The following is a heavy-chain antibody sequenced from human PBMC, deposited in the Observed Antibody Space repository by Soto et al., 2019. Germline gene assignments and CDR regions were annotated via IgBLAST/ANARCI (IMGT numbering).Heavy chain of an antibody. CDR1: GFTFSNDG. V-gene: IGHV3-23*01. CDR3: ARFPSSDERY. D-gene: IGHD6-6*01. J-gene: IGHJ4*02. Sequence: EGQLLESGGGLVQPGGSLRLSCASSGFTFSNDGVSWVRQAPGKGLEWVSASRDSGGATFYADSVKGRFTMSSDSSRTTVLLHMNSLRSEDTAVYYCARFPSSDERYWGQGTLVTVSP. CDR2: SRDSGGAT.